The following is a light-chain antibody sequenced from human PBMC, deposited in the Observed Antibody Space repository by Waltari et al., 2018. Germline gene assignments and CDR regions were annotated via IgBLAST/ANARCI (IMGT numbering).Light chain of an antibody. Sequence: WFQQPTSQAPMCVIYKDREPPSGIPDRISGSTSGTTVTLTISGAPVEGEADYYCYCAADSNVRVFGGGTRLTVL. CDR2: KDR. J-gene: IGLJ2*01. CDR3: YCAADSNVRV. V-gene: IGLV3-27*01.